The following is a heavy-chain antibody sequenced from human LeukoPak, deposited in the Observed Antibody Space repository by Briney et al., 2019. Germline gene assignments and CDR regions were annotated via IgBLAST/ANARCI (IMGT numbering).Heavy chain of an antibody. Sequence: PGGSLRLSCAASGFTFSSYGMHWVRQAPGKGLEWVAFIRYDGSNKYYADSVKGRFTISRDNSKNTLYLQMNSLRAEDTAVYYCAKDLGEGSLLYDYWGQGTLVTVSS. D-gene: IGHD6-19*01. CDR2: IRYDGSNK. J-gene: IGHJ4*02. V-gene: IGHV3-30*02. CDR1: GFTFSSYG. CDR3: AKDLGEGSLLYDY.